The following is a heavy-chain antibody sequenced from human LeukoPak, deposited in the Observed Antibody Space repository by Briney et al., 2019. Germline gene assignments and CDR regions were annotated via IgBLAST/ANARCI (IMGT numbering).Heavy chain of an antibody. V-gene: IGHV3-23*01. CDR2: ISGGGGST. D-gene: IGHD4-17*01. J-gene: IGHJ4*02. CDR1: GFTFSSYA. CDR3: VATVTILDY. Sequence: GGSLRLSCAASGFTFSSYAMSWVRQAPGRGLEWVSAISGGGGSTYYADSVKGRFTISRDNSKNTLYLQMNSLRAGDTAVYYCVATVTILDYWGQGTLVTVSS.